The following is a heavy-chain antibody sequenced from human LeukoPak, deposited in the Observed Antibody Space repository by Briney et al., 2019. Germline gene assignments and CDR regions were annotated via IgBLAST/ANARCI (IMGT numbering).Heavy chain of an antibody. CDR2: IYYSGST. V-gene: IGHV4-59*01. CDR3: ARDPGITMVRGVIWSYGMDV. D-gene: IGHD3-10*01. CDR1: GGSISSNY. J-gene: IGHJ6*04. Sequence: SETLSLTCTVSGGSISSNYWSWIRQPPGKGLEWIGYIYYSGSTNYNPSLKSRVTISVDTSKNQFSLKLSSVTAADTAVYYCARDPGITMVRGVIWSYGMDVWGKGTTVTVSS.